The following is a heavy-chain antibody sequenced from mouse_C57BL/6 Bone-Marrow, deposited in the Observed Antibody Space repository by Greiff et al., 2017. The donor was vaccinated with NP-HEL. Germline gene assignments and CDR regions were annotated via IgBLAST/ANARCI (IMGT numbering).Heavy chain of an antibody. CDR2: IDPENGDT. CDR1: GFNIKDDY. CDR3: TTGGSSPYAMDY. Sequence: VQLKQSGAELVRPGASVKLSCTVSGFNIKDDYMHWVKQRPEHGLEWIGWIDPENGDTEYASKFQGKATITADTSSNTAYLQLSSLTSEDTAVYYCTTGGSSPYAMDYWGQGTSVTVSS. V-gene: IGHV14-4*01. J-gene: IGHJ4*01. D-gene: IGHD1-1*01.